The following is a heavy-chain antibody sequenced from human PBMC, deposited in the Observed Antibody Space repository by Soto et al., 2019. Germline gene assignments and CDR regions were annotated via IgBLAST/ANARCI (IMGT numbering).Heavy chain of an antibody. J-gene: IGHJ5*02. CDR3: ARSYYDSTGFAVDP. CDR2: IDFGGSF. V-gene: IGHV4-59*02. Sequence: QMQLQASGPGLVKPSETLSLTCNVSGASVSHGFWSWIRQPPGKGLEWIGFIDFGGSFNYNPSLTSRATISVETSKNQFSMKLTSVPASDTAVYYCARSYYDSTGFAVDPWGQGTLVTVSS. CDR1: GASVSHGF. D-gene: IGHD3-22*01.